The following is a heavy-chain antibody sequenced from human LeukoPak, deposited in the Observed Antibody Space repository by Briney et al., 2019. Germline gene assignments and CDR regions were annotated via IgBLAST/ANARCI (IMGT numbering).Heavy chain of an antibody. CDR3: ARVNYYCGSGPGRVDY. CDR1: GFTFSSYG. Sequence: GGSLPLPRAASGFTFSSYGMNWVRQAPGKGLEWVSSISSSSSYIYYADSVKGRFTISRDNAKNSLYLQMNSLRAEDTAVYYCARVNYYCGSGPGRVDYWGQGTLVTVSS. J-gene: IGHJ4*02. CDR2: ISSSSSYI. V-gene: IGHV3-21*01. D-gene: IGHD4-23*01.